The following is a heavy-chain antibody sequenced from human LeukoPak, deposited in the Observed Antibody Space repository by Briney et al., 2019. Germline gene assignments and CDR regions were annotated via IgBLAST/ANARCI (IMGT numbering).Heavy chain of an antibody. CDR2: IKSKGDGETT. D-gene: IGHD3-10*01. V-gene: IGHV3-15*01. CDR3: ATDLGLTMIRGVLVS. CDR1: GFTFTNAW. Sequence: KSRGSLRLSCAASGFTFTNAWMSWVRQAPGKGLEWVGRIKSKGDGETTDYTAPVKGRFTMSRDDSKATLYLQMNYVIVEDTAVYFCATDLGLTMIRGVLVSWGQGALVSVSP. J-gene: IGHJ4*02.